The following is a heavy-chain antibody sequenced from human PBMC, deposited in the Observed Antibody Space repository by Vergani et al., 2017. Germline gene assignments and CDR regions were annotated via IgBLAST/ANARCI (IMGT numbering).Heavy chain of an antibody. J-gene: IGHJ6*03. CDR1: GSSISSGGYY. CDR2: IYYSGST. V-gene: IGHV4-31*03. CDR3: ARTPRDYYYYYMDV. Sequence: QVQLQESGPGLVKPSQTLSLTCTVSGSSISSGGYYWSWIRQHPGKGLEWIGYIYYSGSTYYNPSLKSRVTISVDTSKNQFSLKLSSVTAADTAVYYCARTPRDYYYYYMDVWGKGTTVTVSS.